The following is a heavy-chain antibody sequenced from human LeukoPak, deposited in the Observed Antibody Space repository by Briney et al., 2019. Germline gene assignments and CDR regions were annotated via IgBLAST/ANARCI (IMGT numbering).Heavy chain of an antibody. CDR1: GYTFTSYY. D-gene: IGHD2-2*01. V-gene: IGHV1-46*01. Sequence: ASVKVSCKASGYTFTSYYMHWVRQAPGQGLEWMGIINPSGGSTSHAQKFQGRVTMTRDTSTSTVYLELSSLRSEDTAVYYCAREGGLYCSSTSCYYYWGQGTLVTVSS. CDR2: INPSGGST. CDR3: AREGGLYCSSTSCYYY. J-gene: IGHJ4*02.